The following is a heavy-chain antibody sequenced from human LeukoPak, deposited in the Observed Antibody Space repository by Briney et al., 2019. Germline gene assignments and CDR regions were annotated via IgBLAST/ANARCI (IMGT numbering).Heavy chain of an antibody. CDR2: ISYDGSNK. D-gene: IGHD6-6*01. CDR1: GFTFSSYA. Sequence: GRSLRLSCAASGFTFSSYAMHWVRQAPGKGLEWVAVISYDGSNKYYADSVKGRFTISRDNSKNTLYLQMNSLRAEDTAVYYCAKGSGEQLPRGYFDYWGQGTLVTVSS. CDR3: AKGSGEQLPRGYFDY. V-gene: IGHV3-30-3*01. J-gene: IGHJ4*02.